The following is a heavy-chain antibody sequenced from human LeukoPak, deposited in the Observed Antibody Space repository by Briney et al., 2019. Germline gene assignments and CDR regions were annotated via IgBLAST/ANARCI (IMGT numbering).Heavy chain of an antibody. V-gene: IGHV3-43*01. D-gene: IGHD3-22*01. Sequence: GGSLRLSCAASGFTFDDYTMHWVRQAPGKGLEWVSLISWDGGSTYYADSVKGRFTISRDNAKNSLYLQMNSLRAEDTAVYYCAREPYYYDSTSPYMDVWGKGTTVTISS. J-gene: IGHJ6*03. CDR2: ISWDGGST. CDR3: AREPYYYDSTSPYMDV. CDR1: GFTFDDYT.